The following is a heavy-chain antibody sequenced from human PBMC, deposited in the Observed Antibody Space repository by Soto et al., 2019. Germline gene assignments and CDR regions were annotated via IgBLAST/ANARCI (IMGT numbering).Heavy chain of an antibody. CDR3: AREDSFDSNGPIDY. J-gene: IGHJ4*02. CDR1: GGSISGGGYY. Sequence: SETLSLTCTVSGGSISGGGYYWSWIRQHPGKGLEWIGYIYYSGSTYYNPSLKSRVTISVDTSQNQFSLKLSSVTAADTAVYYCAREDSFDSNGPIDYWGQGPLVTVSS. V-gene: IGHV4-31*03. D-gene: IGHD3-22*01. CDR2: IYYSGST.